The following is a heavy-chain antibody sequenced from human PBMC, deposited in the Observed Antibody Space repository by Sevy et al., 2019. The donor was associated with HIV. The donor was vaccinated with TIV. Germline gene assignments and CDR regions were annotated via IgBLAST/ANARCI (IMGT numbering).Heavy chain of an antibody. CDR2: ISGSGGST. Sequence: LSLTCAASGFTFSSYAMSWVRQAPGKGLEWVSAISGSGGSTYYADSVKGRFTISRDNSKNTLYLQMNSLRAEDTAVYYCAKENSGSYSYFDYWGQGTLVTVSS. D-gene: IGHD1-26*01. CDR1: GFTFSSYA. J-gene: IGHJ4*02. V-gene: IGHV3-23*01. CDR3: AKENSGSYSYFDY.